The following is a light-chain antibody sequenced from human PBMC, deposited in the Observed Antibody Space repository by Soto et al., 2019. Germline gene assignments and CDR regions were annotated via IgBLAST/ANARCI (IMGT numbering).Light chain of an antibody. V-gene: IGKV3-20*01. Sequence: EIVLTPSPGTLSLSPGPRATLSCRASQSVSSSFLAWYRQKPGQAPRLLSYGASSRATGIPDRFSGSGSGTHFTLTIRRLEPEDFAVYSRQQYGSSFTFGPGTKVDIK. CDR1: QSVSSSF. CDR2: GAS. CDR3: QQYGSSFT. J-gene: IGKJ3*01.